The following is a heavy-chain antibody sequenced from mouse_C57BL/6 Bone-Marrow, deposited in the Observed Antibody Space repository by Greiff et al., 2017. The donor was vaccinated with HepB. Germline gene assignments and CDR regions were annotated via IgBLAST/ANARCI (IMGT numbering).Heavy chain of an antibody. Sequence: DVQLVESGGGLVKPGGSLKLSCAASGFTFSNFGMSWVRQTPEKRLEWVASMSSISSTYYPDSVKGRFTVSRDNARNILYLQMSSLRSEDTAMYYCARSHGGNYVGYFDYWGQGTALTVSS. CDR3: ARSHGGNYVGYFDY. V-gene: IGHV5-6-5*01. J-gene: IGHJ2*01. CDR2: MSSISST. CDR1: GFTFSNFG. D-gene: IGHD2-1*01.